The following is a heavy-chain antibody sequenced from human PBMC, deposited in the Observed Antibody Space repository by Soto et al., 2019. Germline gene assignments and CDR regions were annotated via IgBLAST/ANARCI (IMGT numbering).Heavy chain of an antibody. Sequence: QVQLVQSGAEVKRPGSSLKVSCETSGGTSTIYTITWVRQAPGQGLQWMGRIVPTLRITNYAQEFQGRLTKTADTSTSTVHMELSSLCPEVASVYYCTTQNSGAGRVGVHYWGQGTLVTVSS. CDR2: IVPTLRIT. J-gene: IGHJ4*02. V-gene: IGHV1-69*02. CDR1: GGTSTIYT. D-gene: IGHD1-26*01. CDR3: TTQNSGAGRVGVHY.